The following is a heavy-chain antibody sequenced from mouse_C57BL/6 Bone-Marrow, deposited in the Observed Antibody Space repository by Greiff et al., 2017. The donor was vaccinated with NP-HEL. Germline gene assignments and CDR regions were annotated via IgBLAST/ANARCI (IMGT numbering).Heavy chain of an antibody. CDR3: ARCPPSTVYAMDY. CDR1: GYSITSDY. D-gene: IGHD1-1*01. V-gene: IGHV3-8*01. J-gene: IGHJ4*01. Sequence: EVMLVESGPGLAKPSQTLSLTCSVTGYSITSDYWNWIRKFPGNKLEYMGYISYSGSTYYNPSLKSRISITRDTSKNQYYLQLKSVTTEDTATYYGARCPPSTVYAMDYWGQGTSVTVSS. CDR2: ISYSGST.